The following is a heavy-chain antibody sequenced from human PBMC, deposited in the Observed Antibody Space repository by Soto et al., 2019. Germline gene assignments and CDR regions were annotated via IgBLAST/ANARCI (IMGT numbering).Heavy chain of an antibody. CDR3: ARLSNYDSSGYYYPVLDY. V-gene: IGHV4-59*01. CDR1: GGSISSYY. J-gene: IGHJ4*02. Sequence: SETLSLTCTVSGGSISSYYWSWIRQPPGKGLEWIGYIYYSGSTNYNPSLKSRVTISVDTSKNQFSLKLSSVTAADTAVYYCARLSNYDSSGYYYPVLDYWGQGTLVTVSS. D-gene: IGHD3-22*01. CDR2: IYYSGST.